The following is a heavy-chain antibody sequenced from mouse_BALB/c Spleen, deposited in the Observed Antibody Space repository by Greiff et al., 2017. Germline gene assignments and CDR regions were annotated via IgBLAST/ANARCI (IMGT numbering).Heavy chain of an antibody. V-gene: IGHV2-9-2*01. CDR2: IWTGGGT. CDR1: GFSLTSYD. J-gene: IGHJ4*01. Sequence: VQLVESGPGLVAPSQSLSITCTVSGFSLTSYDISWIRQPPGKGLEWLGVIWTGGGTNYNSAFMSRLSISKDNSKSQVFLKMNSLQTDDTAIYYCVRGRYAMDYWGQGTSVTVSS. CDR3: VRGRYAMDY.